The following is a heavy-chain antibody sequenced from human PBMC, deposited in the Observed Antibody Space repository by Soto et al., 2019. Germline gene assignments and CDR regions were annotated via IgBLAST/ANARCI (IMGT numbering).Heavy chain of an antibody. CDR1: GFSFSDYS. D-gene: IGHD3-3*02. CDR3: ARDMHFCSGTGCRDSYHYMDF. Sequence: EVQLVDSGGGLVKPGGSLRLSCAASGFSFSDYSMNWVRWAPVKGLECVSSISGSTSYIYYAGSLKGRFSVYRDNAEKTLYLQMNSLRAEVRAVYHCARDMHFCSGTGCRDSYHYMDFWGKGTTVIVSS. J-gene: IGHJ6*03. CDR2: ISGSTSYI. V-gene: IGHV3-21*01.